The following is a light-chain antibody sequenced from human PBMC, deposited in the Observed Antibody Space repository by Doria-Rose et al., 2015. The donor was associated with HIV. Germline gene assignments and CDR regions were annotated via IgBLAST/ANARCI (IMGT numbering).Light chain of an antibody. V-gene: IGKV3-20*01. Sequence: EIVLKQSPGTLSLSPGERATLSRRASQRFSSTYLAWYQQKPGQAPSLLIYDGSTRATGIPDRFSASGSGTDFTLTINRLEPEDFALYYCHQYGTSWTFGQGTKVEI. CDR1: QRFSSTY. CDR3: HQYGTSWT. J-gene: IGKJ1*01. CDR2: DGS.